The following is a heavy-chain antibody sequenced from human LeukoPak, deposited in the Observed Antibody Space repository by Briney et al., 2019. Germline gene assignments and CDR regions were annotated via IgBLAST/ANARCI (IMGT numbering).Heavy chain of an antibody. J-gene: IGHJ4*02. CDR3: AKSTWFDYFDY. D-gene: IGHD3-9*01. V-gene: IGHV3-21*04. CDR1: GFTFSSYS. Sequence: PGGSLRLSCAASGFTFSSYSMNWVRQAPGKGLEWVSSISSSSSFIYYADSVKGRFTISRDNSENTLYLQMNRLRADDTAIYYCAKSTWFDYFDYWGQGTLVTVSS. CDR2: ISSSSSFI.